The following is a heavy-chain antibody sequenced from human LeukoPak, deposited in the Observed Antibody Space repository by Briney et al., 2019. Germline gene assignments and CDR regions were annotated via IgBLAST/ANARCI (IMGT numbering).Heavy chain of an antibody. CDR2: ISAYNGNT. CDR1: GYTFTSYG. D-gene: IGHD2-2*01. CDR3: ARDYCSSTSCAPVDY. V-gene: IGHV1-18*01. J-gene: IGHJ4*02. Sequence: ASVKVSCKASGYTFTSYGISWVRQAPGQGLEWMGWISAYNGNTNYAQKLQGRVTMTTDTSTSTAYMELRSLRSDDTAVYYCARDYCSSTSCAPVDYWGQGTLVTVSS.